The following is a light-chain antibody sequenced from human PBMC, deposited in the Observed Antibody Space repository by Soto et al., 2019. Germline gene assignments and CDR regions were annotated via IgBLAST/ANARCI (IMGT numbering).Light chain of an antibody. Sequence: QSVLTQPASVSGSPGQSITISCTGSNXDIGAYNYVSWYQQHPGKAPKLIIHGVTNRPSGVSHRFSGSKSDYTASLTISGLQAEDEGDYYCSSYTTAYFYVFGTGTKVTVL. CDR3: SSYTTAYFYV. CDR2: GVT. V-gene: IGLV2-14*01. J-gene: IGLJ1*01. CDR1: NXDIGAYNY.